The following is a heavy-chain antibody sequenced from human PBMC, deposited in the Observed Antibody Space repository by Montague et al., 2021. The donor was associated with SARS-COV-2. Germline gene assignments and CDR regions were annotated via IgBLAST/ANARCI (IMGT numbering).Heavy chain of an antibody. CDR2: MNFTGKN. D-gene: IGHD3-10*01. J-gene: IGHJ4*02. Sequence: SETLSLTCSVSGDSITNHNWSWIRKPAGKGLEWIGRMNFTGKNNFSHYFSSRITMSADTSKNQFSLKLNSVTAADTDIYFCARDRFDFGAGRQGTIDFWGQGTLVTVSS. V-gene: IGHV4-4*07. CDR3: ARDRFDFGAGRQGTIDF. CDR1: GDSITNHN.